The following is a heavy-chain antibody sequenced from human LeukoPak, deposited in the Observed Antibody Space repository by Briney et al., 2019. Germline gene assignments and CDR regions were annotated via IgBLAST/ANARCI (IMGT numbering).Heavy chain of an antibody. CDR2: TFYRGTT. CDR3: ARHIGELGRNWLDP. V-gene: IGHV4-39*01. J-gene: IGHJ5*02. Sequence: SETLSLTCSVSGGSITSTGSYWGWIRQTPGRVLEWIATTFYRGTTYYNPSLKSRVTISIDTSKNHFSLNLSSVTAADTAVYYCARHIGELGRNWLDPWGQGTLVTVSS. D-gene: IGHD3-16*01. CDR1: GGSITSTGSY.